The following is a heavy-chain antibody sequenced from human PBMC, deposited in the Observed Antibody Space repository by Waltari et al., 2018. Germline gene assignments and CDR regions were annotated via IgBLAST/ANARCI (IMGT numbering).Heavy chain of an antibody. V-gene: IGHV3-33*01. J-gene: IGHJ4*02. CDR1: GLTFGSYG. Sequence: QVQLVESGGGVVHTGRSLRLSCAAPGLTFGSYGMPWVRQAPGKGLEVVALIWYDGNNKYYADSVKGRFTISRDTSENTLFLQMDSLRADDTAIYYCARLSGYNTIDYWGQGTLVTVSP. CDR3: ARLSGYNTIDY. CDR2: IWYDGNNK. D-gene: IGHD6-25*01.